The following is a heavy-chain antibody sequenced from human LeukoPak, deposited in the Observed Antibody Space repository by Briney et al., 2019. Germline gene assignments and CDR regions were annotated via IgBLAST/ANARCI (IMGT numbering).Heavy chain of an antibody. J-gene: IGHJ6*03. CDR2: ISYDGSNK. Sequence: GGSLRLSCAASGFTFSSYAMHWVRQAPGKGLEWVALISYDGSNKYYADSVKGRFTISRDNSKNTLYLQMNSLRSDDTAVYYCARDQYPGGYSLLYSMDVWGKGTTVTVSS. V-gene: IGHV3-30-3*01. CDR3: ARDQYPGGYSLLYSMDV. CDR1: GFTFSSYA. D-gene: IGHD3-10*01.